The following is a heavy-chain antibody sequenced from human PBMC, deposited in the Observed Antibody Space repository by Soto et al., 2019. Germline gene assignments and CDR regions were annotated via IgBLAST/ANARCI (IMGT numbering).Heavy chain of an antibody. J-gene: IGHJ4*02. CDR1: GFTFSSYS. CDR2: ISSSISYI. Sequence: GGSLRLSCAASGFTFSSYSMNWVRQAPGKGLEWVSSISSSISYIYYADSVKGRFTISRDNAKNSLYLQMNSLRAEDTAVYYCARFGYDSEWIELWTRNEYCESWGEETLVNVSA. CDR3: ARFGYDSEWIELWTRNEYCES. V-gene: IGHV3-21*01. D-gene: IGHD5-18*01.